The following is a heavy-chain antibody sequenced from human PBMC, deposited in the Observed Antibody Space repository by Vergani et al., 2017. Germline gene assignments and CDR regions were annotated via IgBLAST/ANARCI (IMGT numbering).Heavy chain of an antibody. J-gene: IGHJ6*02. CDR3: TTDPRYSGDGSYYWLRDHHYYGMDV. CDR1: GFSFRNAW. CDR2: IKSTFDRGTT. V-gene: IGHV3-15*07. D-gene: IGHD2-21*01. Sequence: EVQLVESGGGIVKPGGSLRLSCVASGFSFRNAWMNWVRRTPGKGLEWVGRIKSTFDRGTTDYAAAVKGRFTISRDDSKNKLFLQMNGLKTEDIGVYYCTTDPRYSGDGSYYWLRDHHYYGMDVWGQGTAVTVSS.